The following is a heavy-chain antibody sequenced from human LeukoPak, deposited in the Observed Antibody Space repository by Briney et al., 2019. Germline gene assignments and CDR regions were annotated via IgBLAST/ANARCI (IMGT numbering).Heavy chain of an antibody. CDR3: ARAGGTPASFDY. D-gene: IGHD2-2*01. V-gene: IGHV4-39*07. Sequence: PSETLSLTCTVSGGSISSNSYYWGWIRQPLGKELEWIGSIYYSGSTYYNPSLKSRVTISLDTSKNQFSLKVSSVTAADTAVYYCARAGGTPASFDYWGQGTLVTVSS. CDR1: GGSISSNSYY. J-gene: IGHJ4*02. CDR2: IYYSGST.